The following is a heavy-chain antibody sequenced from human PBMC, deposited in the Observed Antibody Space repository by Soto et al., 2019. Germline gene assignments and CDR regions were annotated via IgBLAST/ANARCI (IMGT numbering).Heavy chain of an antibody. CDR3: AHIRVTMIVGAGYFQH. D-gene: IGHD3-22*01. CDR2: IYWDDTK. J-gene: IGHJ1*01. CDR1: GFSLSSSGVG. V-gene: IGHV2-5*02. Sequence: QITLKESGPTLVKPTQTLTLTCTFSGFSLSSSGVGVGWIRQPPGKALEWVALIYWDDTKRYSPSLKSGLTITKDTSKNQVVLTMTNMDPVDTATYYCAHIRVTMIVGAGYFQHWGQGTLGTFAS.